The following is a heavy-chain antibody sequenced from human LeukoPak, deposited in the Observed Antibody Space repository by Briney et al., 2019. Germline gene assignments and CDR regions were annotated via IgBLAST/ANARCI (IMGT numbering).Heavy chain of an antibody. CDR3: AISTSTSGWSFSDY. CDR1: GGAFSSYA. CDR2: IIAIFGTA. D-gene: IGHD6-19*01. J-gene: IGHJ4*02. V-gene: IGHV1-69*05. Sequence: SVKVSCKASGGAFSSYAISWVRQAPGQGLEWMGGIIAIFGTANYAQKFQGRVTITTDESTSTAYMELRSLRSDDTAVYYCAISTSTSGWSFSDYWGQGTLITVSS.